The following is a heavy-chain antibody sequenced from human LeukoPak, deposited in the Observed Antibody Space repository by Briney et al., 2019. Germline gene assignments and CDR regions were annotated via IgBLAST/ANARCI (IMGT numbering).Heavy chain of an antibody. CDR2: IYTSGST. Sequence: PSETLSLTCTVSGGSISSGSYYWSWIRQPAGKGLEWIGRIYTSGSTNYNPSLKSRVIISADTSKNQFSLKLSSVTAADTAVYYCARYGNNDSSGYYPKGGNWFDPWGQGTLVTVSS. CDR1: GGSISSGSYY. V-gene: IGHV4-61*02. D-gene: IGHD3-22*01. CDR3: ARYGNNDSSGYYPKGGNWFDP. J-gene: IGHJ5*02.